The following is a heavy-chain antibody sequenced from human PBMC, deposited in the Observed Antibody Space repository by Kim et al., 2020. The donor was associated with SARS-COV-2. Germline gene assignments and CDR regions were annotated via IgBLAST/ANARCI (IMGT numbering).Heavy chain of an antibody. D-gene: IGHD3-9*01. CDR1: GYSFTSYW. V-gene: IGHV5-10-1*01. Sequence: GESLKISCKGSGYSFTSYWISWVRQMPGKGLEWMGRIDPSDSYTNYSPSFQGHVTISADKSISTAYLQWSSLKASDTAMYYCARRRYDILTGYYNGMDVWGQGTTVTVSS. CDR2: IDPSDSYT. J-gene: IGHJ6*02. CDR3: ARRRYDILTGYYNGMDV.